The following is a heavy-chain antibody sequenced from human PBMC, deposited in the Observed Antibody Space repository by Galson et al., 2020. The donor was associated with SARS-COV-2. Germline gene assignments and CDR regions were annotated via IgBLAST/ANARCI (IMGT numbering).Heavy chain of an antibody. D-gene: IGHD6-19*01. Sequence: TGGSLRLSCAASGFRFDNSAMHWVRQAPGMGLEWVSTINWNSNSIGYADSVKGRFTISRDNAKNSLYLQMNSLRAEDTALYYCAKGIDPSYSVTGTSDFWGQGTLVIVSS. J-gene: IGHJ4*02. CDR3: AKGIDPSYSVTGTSDF. CDR2: INWNSNSI. V-gene: IGHV3-9*01. CDR1: GFRFDNSA.